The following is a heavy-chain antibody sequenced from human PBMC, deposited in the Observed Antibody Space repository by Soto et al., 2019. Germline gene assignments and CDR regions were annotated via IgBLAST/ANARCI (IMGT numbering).Heavy chain of an antibody. CDR1: GFTFTTYS. CDR2: ISSSSSTT. D-gene: IGHD3-10*01. Sequence: EVQLVESGGGLVQPGGSLRLSCAASGFTFTTYSMNLVRQAPGKGLEWVSYISSSSSTTYYADSVKGRFTISRDNAKNSLYLQMNRLRDEDTAVYYCARDAGSWGYWGQGTLVTVSS. V-gene: IGHV3-48*02. CDR3: ARDAGSWGY. J-gene: IGHJ4*02.